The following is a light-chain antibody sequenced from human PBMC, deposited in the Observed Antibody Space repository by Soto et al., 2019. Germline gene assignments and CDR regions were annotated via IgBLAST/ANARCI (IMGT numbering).Light chain of an antibody. Sequence: ETVLTQSPATLSLSAGERATLSCRASQSVSSYLAWYQQKPGQAPRLLIYDASTRATGIPARFSGSGSGTEFILTISSLQSEDFGVYYCQQYNNWPPITFGQGTRLEVK. CDR1: QSVSSY. CDR3: QQYNNWPPIT. V-gene: IGKV3D-15*01. CDR2: DAS. J-gene: IGKJ5*01.